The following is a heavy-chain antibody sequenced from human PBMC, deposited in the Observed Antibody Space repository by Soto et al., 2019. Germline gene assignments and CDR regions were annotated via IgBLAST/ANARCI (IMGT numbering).Heavy chain of an antibody. CDR3: AKRETGTYFDY. CDR1: GFTFNNYA. Sequence: EVQLLESGGGLVQPGGSLRLSCAASGFTFNNYAMSWVRQAPGKGPEWVAVISGSGGSTYYADSVKGRFTISRDNYKNTLDLQMTSMRGEDTAVYYCAKRETGTYFDYWGQGTLVTGSS. J-gene: IGHJ4*02. CDR2: ISGSGGST. V-gene: IGHV3-23*01. D-gene: IGHD1-7*01.